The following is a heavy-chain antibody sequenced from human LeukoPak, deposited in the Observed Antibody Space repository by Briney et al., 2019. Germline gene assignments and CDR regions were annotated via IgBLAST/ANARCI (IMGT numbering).Heavy chain of an antibody. J-gene: IGHJ6*02. Sequence: SVKVSCKASGGTFSSYAISWVRQAPGQGLEWMGGIIPIFGTANYAQKFQGRVTITADESTSTAYMELSSLRSEDTAVYYCARAPVAAAGMYYYYCGMDVWGQGTTVTVTS. V-gene: IGHV1-69*01. CDR2: IIPIFGTA. CDR1: GGTFSSYA. CDR3: ARAPVAAAGMYYYYCGMDV. D-gene: IGHD6-13*01.